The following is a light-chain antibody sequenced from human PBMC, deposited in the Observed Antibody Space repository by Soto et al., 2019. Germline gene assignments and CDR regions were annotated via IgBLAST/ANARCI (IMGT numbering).Light chain of an antibody. CDR2: GAS. Sequence: DIQMTQSPSSLSASVGDRVTITCRASQGISNYLAWYQQKPGKVPKLLIYGASTLQSGVPSRFSGCGSGTDFPLTISSLQPEDFASYYCQRYKSAPTFALGTKVDIK. J-gene: IGKJ3*01. CDR3: QRYKSAPT. V-gene: IGKV1-27*01. CDR1: QGISNY.